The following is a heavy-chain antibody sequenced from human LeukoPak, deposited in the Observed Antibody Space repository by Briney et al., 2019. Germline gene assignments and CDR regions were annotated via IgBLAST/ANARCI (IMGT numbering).Heavy chain of an antibody. V-gene: IGHV3-43D*04. Sequence: GGSLRLSCAASGFTFDDYAMHWVRQAPGKGLEWVSLISWDGGSTYYADSVKGRFTISRDNSKNSLYLQMNSLSAADTALYYCAKDYYGSGSSYNGYFDYWGQGTLVTVSS. CDR2: ISWDGGST. CDR3: AKDYYGSGSSYNGYFDY. D-gene: IGHD3-10*01. CDR1: GFTFDDYA. J-gene: IGHJ4*02.